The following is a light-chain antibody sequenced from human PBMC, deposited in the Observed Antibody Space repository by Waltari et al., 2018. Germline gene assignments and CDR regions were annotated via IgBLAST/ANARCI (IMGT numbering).Light chain of an antibody. V-gene: IGKV1-9*01. CDR3: QQLNSFPYT. Sequence: DIQLTQSPSFLSASVGDRVTITCRASQGISSYLAWYQQQPGEAPKLLISAASTLQSGVPSRFSGSGSGTEFTLTIRSLQPEDFATYYCQQLNSFPYTFGQWTKLDIK. CDR2: AAS. J-gene: IGKJ2*01. CDR1: QGISSY.